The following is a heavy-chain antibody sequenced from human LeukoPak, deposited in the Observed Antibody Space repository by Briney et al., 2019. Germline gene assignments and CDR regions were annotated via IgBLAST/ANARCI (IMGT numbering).Heavy chain of an antibody. CDR3: AKTTVGYSSGRFPGWPADY. CDR2: IFGSGGSA. V-gene: IGHV3-23*01. D-gene: IGHD2-15*01. CDR1: GFAFGSYA. Sequence: PGGSLRLSCTASGFAFGSYAMYWVRQAPGEGLEWVSGIFGSGGSAHYADSVKGRFTISRDNSKNTVYLEMNSLGVEDTAVYYCAKTTVGYSSGRFPGWPADYWGQGTLVTVSS. J-gene: IGHJ4*02.